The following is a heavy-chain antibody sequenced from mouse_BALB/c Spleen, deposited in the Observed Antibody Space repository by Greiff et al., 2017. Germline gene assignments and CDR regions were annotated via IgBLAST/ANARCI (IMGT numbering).Heavy chain of an antibody. CDR1: GYSFTGYN. Sequence: VQLQQSGPELEKPGASVKISCKASGYSFTGYNMNWVKQSNGKSLEWIGNIDPYFGGTGYNKKFKGKATLTVDKSSSTAYMQLHRLTYEDSAVYYCSRSPFDYWGQGTTLTVSS. J-gene: IGHJ2*01. CDR2: IDPYFGGT. V-gene: IGHV1-39*01. CDR3: SRSPFDY.